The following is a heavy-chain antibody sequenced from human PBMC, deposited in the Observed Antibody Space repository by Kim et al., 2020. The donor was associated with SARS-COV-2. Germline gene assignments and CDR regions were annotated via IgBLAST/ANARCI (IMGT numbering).Heavy chain of an antibody. Sequence: SQTLSLTCAISGDSVSSNSATWNWLRQSPSRGLEWLGRTYYRSKWSSDYAISVKSRITINPDTSGNQFSLQLNSVTPEDTAVYYCARRMIVARGAHYFDYWGQGTLVAVSS. CDR1: GDSVSSNSAT. D-gene: IGHD3-10*01. V-gene: IGHV6-1*01. CDR2: TYYRSKWSS. CDR3: ARRMIVARGAHYFDY. J-gene: IGHJ4*02.